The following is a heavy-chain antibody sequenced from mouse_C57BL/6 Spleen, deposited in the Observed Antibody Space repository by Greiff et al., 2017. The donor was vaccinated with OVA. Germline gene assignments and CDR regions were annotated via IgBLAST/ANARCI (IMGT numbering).Heavy chain of an antibody. CDR1: GYTFTSYW. J-gene: IGHJ4*01. Sequence: QVQLQQPGAELVRPGSSVKLSCKASGYTFTSYWMDWVKQRPGQGLEWIGNIYPSDSETHYNQKFKDKATLTVDKSSSTAYMQLSSLTSEDSAVYYCARVITTYAMDYWGQGTSVTVSS. CDR3: ARVITTYAMDY. D-gene: IGHD1-1*01. V-gene: IGHV1-61*01. CDR2: IYPSDSET.